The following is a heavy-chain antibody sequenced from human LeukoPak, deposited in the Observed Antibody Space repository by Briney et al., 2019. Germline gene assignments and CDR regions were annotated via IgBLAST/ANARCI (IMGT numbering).Heavy chain of an antibody. Sequence: PGGSLRLSCAASGFTFSSYSMNWVRQAPGKGLEWVSSISGSSSYIYYADSVKGRFTISRDNAKNSLYLQMNSLRAEDTAVYYCATADQGYSYGEIDYWGQGTLVTVSS. J-gene: IGHJ4*02. V-gene: IGHV3-21*06. CDR2: ISGSSSYI. D-gene: IGHD5-18*01. CDR1: GFTFSSYS. CDR3: ATADQGYSYGEIDY.